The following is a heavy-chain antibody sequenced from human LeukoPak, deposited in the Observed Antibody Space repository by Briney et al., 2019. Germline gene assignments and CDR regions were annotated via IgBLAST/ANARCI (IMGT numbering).Heavy chain of an antibody. Sequence: SETLSLTCTVSGGSISSHYWSWIRQPPGKGLEWSGYIYYSGSTNYNPSLKSRVTISVDTSKNQFSLKLSSVTAADTAVYYCARVNGYYGSGSYYNDGWFDPWGQGTLVTVSS. CDR1: GGSISSHY. J-gene: IGHJ5*02. D-gene: IGHD3-10*01. CDR3: ARVNGYYGSGSYYNDGWFDP. V-gene: IGHV4-59*11. CDR2: IYYSGST.